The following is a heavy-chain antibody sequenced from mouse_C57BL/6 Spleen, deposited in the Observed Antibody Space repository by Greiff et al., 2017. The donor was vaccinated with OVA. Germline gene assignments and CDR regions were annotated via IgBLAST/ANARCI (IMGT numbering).Heavy chain of an antibody. CDR1: GYAFSSSW. D-gene: IGHD1-1*01. J-gene: IGHJ1*03. V-gene: IGHV1-82*01. CDR3: ANDSYGSSHWYFDV. Sequence: QVQLKQSGPELVKPGASVKISCKASGYAFSSSWMNWVKQRPGRGLEWIGRIYPGDGDTNYNGKFKGKATLTADKSSSTAYMQLSSLTSEDSAVYFCANDSYGSSHWYFDVWGTGTTVTVSS. CDR2: IYPGDGDT.